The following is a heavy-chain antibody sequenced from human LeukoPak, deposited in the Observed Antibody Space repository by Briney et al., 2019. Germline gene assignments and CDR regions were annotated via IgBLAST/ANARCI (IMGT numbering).Heavy chain of an antibody. J-gene: IGHJ4*02. D-gene: IGHD3-3*01. V-gene: IGHV4-61*02. Sequence: SETLSLTCTVSGGSISSGSYYWSWIRQPAGKGLEWIGRIYTSGSTNYNPSLKSRVTISVDTSKNQFSLKLSSVTAADTAVYYCARGHVLRFLEFYWGQGTLVTVSS. CDR2: IYTSGST. CDR3: ARGHVLRFLEFY. CDR1: GGSISSGSYY.